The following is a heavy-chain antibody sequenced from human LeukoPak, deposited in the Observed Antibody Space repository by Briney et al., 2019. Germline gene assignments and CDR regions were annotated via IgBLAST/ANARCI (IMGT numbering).Heavy chain of an antibody. CDR1: GGSISSYY. CDR3: ARLRGVATSYYYYYYMDV. D-gene: IGHD5-12*01. CDR2: IYYSGST. J-gene: IGHJ6*03. V-gene: IGHV4-59*01. Sequence: PSETLSLTCTVSGGSISSYYWRWIRQPPGKGLEWIGYIYYSGSTNYNPSLKSRVTISVDTSKNQFSLKLSSVTAADTAVYYCARLRGVATSYYYYYYMDVWGKGTTVTVSS.